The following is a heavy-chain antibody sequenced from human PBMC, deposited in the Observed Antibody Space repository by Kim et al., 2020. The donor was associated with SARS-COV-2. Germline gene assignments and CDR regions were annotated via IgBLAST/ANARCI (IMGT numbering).Heavy chain of an antibody. CDR1: GGTFSSYA. D-gene: IGHD6-19*01. Sequence: SVKVSCKASGGTFSSYAISWVRQAPGQGLEWMGGIIPIFGTANYAQKFQGRVTITADESTSTAYMELSSLRSEDTAVYYCARTTHGGGWYFVKFWYYGMDVWGQGTTVTVSS. V-gene: IGHV1-69*13. J-gene: IGHJ6*02. CDR2: IIPIFGTA. CDR3: ARTTHGGGWYFVKFWYYGMDV.